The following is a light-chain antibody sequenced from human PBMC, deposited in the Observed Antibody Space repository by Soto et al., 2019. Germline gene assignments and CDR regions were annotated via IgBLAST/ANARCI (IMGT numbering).Light chain of an antibody. CDR2: AAS. V-gene: IGKV1-6*01. Sequence: ASQMTQSPSSLSASVGDRVTITCRASQGIRNDLGWYQQKPGKAPKLLIYAASSLQSGVPSRFSGSGSGTDFTLTISSLQPEDFASYYCLQDYNYPGTFGQGTKVEIK. CDR3: LQDYNYPGT. J-gene: IGKJ1*01. CDR1: QGIRND.